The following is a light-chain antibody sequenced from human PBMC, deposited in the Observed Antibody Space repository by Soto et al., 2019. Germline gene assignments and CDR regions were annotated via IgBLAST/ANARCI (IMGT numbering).Light chain of an antibody. CDR2: EVS. CDR3: SSYAGSNNLVV. CDR1: SSDVGGYNY. J-gene: IGLJ2*01. V-gene: IGLV2-8*01. Sequence: LTQPPSASGSPGQSVTISCTGTSSDVGGYNYVSWYQQHPGKAPKLMIYEVSKRPSGVPDRFSGSKSGNTASLTVSGLQAEDEADYYCSSYAGSNNLVVFGGGTQLTVL.